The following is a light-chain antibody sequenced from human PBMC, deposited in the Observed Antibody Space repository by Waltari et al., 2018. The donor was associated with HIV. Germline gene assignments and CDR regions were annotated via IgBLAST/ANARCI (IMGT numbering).Light chain of an antibody. V-gene: IGLV2-14*01. CDR3: SSLTSGSTRYV. Sequence: QSALTQPASVSGSPGQSITISCTGTSSDVGSYNYVSWYQQEPGKAPKLMIYEVNNRPSGISNRFSGSKSGNTASLTISGLLAEDEADYYCSSLTSGSTRYVFGTGTKVTVL. J-gene: IGLJ1*01. CDR1: SSDVGSYNY. CDR2: EVN.